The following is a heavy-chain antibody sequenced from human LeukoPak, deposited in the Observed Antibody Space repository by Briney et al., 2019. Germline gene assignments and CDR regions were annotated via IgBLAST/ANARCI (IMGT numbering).Heavy chain of an antibody. CDR2: ISGSGGST. J-gene: IGHJ5*02. V-gene: IGHV3-23*01. CDR3: ANEDWFDP. Sequence: PGGSLRLSCAASGFTLKNFWMNWVRQAPGKGLEWVSSISGSGGSTYSADSVKGRFTISRDNSKNTLYLQMNSLRAEDTAVYYCANEDWFDPWGQGTLVTVSS. CDR1: GFTLKNFW.